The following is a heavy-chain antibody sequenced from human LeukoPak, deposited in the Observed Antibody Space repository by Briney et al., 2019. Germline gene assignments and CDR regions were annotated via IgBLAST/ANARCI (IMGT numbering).Heavy chain of an antibody. Sequence: GGSLRLSCTASGFTFGDYAMSWVRQAPGKGLEWVGFIRSKAYGGTTEYAASVKGRFTISRDDSKSIAHLQMNSLKTEDTAVYYCTREYCSGGSCYFTIWFDPWGQGTLVTVSS. D-gene: IGHD2-15*01. CDR3: TREYCSGGSCYFTIWFDP. V-gene: IGHV3-49*04. CDR2: IRSKAYGGTT. J-gene: IGHJ5*02. CDR1: GFTFGDYA.